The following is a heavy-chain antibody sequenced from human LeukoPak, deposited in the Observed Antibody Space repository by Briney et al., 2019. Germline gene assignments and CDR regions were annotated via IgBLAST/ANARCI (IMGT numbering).Heavy chain of an antibody. V-gene: IGHV1-8*01. Sequence: GASVKVSCKASGYTFTSYDINWVRQATGQGLEWMGWMNPNSGNTGYAQKSQGRVTMTRNTSISTAYMELSSLRSEDTAVYYCARGRPDYDFWSGYCRESYYYYYMDVWGKGTTVTVSS. J-gene: IGHJ6*03. CDR2: MNPNSGNT. D-gene: IGHD3-3*01. CDR1: GYTFTSYD. CDR3: ARGRPDYDFWSGYCRESYYYYYMDV.